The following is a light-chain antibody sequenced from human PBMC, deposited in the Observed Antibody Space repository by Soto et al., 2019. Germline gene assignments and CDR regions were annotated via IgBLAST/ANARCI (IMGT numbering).Light chain of an antibody. V-gene: IGLV4-60*03. J-gene: IGLJ3*02. CDR2: LEGSGSY. CDR3: ETWDSNTRV. Sequence: QSVLTQSSSASASLGSSVKLTCTLSSGHSSYIIAWHQQQSGKAPRFLMKLEGSGSYNKGSGVPDRFSGSSSGADRYLTISNLHSEDEADYYCETWDSNTRVFGGGTKVTVL. CDR1: SGHSSYI.